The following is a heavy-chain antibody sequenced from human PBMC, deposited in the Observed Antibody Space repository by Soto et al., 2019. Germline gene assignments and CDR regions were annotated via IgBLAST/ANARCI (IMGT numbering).Heavy chain of an antibody. Sequence: QITLKESGPTLVKPTQTLTLTCTFSGFSLSTSGVGVVWLRQPPGKALEWLALVYRDDDKRYSPSLKSRLTITQDTSKNQVVLTMNNMDHVDTATYSCAHSSARWPLGYWGQGALVTVSS. V-gene: IGHV2-5*02. CDR1: GFSLSTSGVG. CDR3: AHSSARWPLGY. D-gene: IGHD4-17*01. CDR2: VYRDDDK. J-gene: IGHJ4*02.